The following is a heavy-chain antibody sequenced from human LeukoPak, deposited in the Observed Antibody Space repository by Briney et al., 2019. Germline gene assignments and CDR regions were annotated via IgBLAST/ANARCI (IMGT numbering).Heavy chain of an antibody. CDR3: SEYCSTSTCPPRRDCYYGMDV. V-gene: IGHV4-34*01. CDR1: GGSFSGYY. CDR2: INHSGST. D-gene: IGHD2-2*01. Sequence: PSETLSLTCAVYGGSFSGYYWSWIRQPPGKGLEWIGEINHSGSTNYNPSLKSRVTISVDTSKNQFSLKLSSVTAADTAVYYCSEYCSTSTCPPRRDCYYGMDVWGQGTTVTVSS. J-gene: IGHJ6*02.